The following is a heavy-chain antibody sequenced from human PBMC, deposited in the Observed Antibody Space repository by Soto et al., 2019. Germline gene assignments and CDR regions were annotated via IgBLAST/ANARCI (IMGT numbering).Heavy chain of an antibody. V-gene: IGHV4-4*02. D-gene: IGHD2-2*03. CDR1: GGSISSSNW. CDR2: IYRSGTT. J-gene: IGHJ6*02. CDR3: ARLNGYCVSTSCHGYYGMDA. Sequence: SETLSLTCAVSGGSISSSNWWSWVRQPPGKGLEWIGEIYRSGTTNYNPSLKSRVTISVDKSKDQFSLKLNSVTAADTAVYYCARLNGYCVSTSCHGYYGMDAGGQGTTVTVSS.